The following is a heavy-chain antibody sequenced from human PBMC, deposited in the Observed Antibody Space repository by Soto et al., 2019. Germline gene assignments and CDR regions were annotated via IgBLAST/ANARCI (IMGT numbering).Heavy chain of an antibody. CDR3: ASRRGYSNYPDYYYYGMDV. V-gene: IGHV1-69*13. J-gene: IGHJ6*02. Sequence: SVKVSCKASGGTFSSYAISWVRQAPGQGLEWMGGITPIFGTANYAQKFQGRVTITADESTSTAYMELSSLRSEDTAVYYCASRRGYSNYPDYYYYGMDVWGQGTTVT. CDR1: GGTFSSYA. CDR2: ITPIFGTA. D-gene: IGHD4-4*01.